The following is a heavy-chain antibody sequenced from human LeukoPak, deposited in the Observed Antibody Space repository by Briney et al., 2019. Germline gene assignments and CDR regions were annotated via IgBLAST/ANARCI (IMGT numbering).Heavy chain of an antibody. V-gene: IGHV1-2*02. CDR1: GYTFNDYY. CDR2: ISPKRGVT. J-gene: IGHJ4*02. D-gene: IGHD2-2*01. CDR3: ARVAGPVARWMLRMDLFDF. Sequence: ASVKVSCKASGYTFNDYYLHWVRQAPGQGLEWMGWISPKRGVTDYPQKFQDRVTMTRDTSISTAYMELSGLTSDDTAVYFCARVAGPVARWMLRMDLFDFWGQGTPVTVSS.